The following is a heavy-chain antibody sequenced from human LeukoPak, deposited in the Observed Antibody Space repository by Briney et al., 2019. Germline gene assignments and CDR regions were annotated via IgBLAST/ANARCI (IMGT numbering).Heavy chain of an antibody. CDR2: ISSSSSYI. D-gene: IGHD1-26*01. J-gene: IGHJ4*02. CDR3: ASQYSGSYTGDYYFDY. V-gene: IGHV3-21*01. Sequence: GGSLRLSCAASGFTFSSYSMNWVRQAPGKGLEWVSSISSSSSYIYYADSVKGRFTISRDNAKNSLYLQMNSLRAEDTAVYYCASQYSGSYTGDYYFDYWGQGTLVTVSS. CDR1: GFTFSSYS.